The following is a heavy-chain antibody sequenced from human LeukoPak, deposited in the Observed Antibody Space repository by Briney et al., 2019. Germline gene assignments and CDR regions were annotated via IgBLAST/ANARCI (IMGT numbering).Heavy chain of an antibody. J-gene: IGHJ4*02. CDR1: GFTFSSYG. V-gene: IGHV3-23*01. CDR3: AKPMYYYDSSGYYGPFDY. CDR2: ISGSGGST. D-gene: IGHD3-22*01. Sequence: PGGSLRLSCAASGFTFSSYGMSWVRQAPGKGMEGVSAISGSGGSTYYADSVKGRFTISRDNSKNTLYLQMNSLRAEDTAVYYCAKPMYYYDSSGYYGPFDYWGQGTLVTVSS.